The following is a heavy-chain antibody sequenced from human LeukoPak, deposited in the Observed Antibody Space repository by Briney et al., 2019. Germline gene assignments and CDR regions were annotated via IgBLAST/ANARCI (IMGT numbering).Heavy chain of an antibody. CDR3: ARGYYGSGGDY. D-gene: IGHD3-10*01. V-gene: IGHV4-59*01. J-gene: IGHJ4*02. CDR1: GGSISSYY. CDR2: VYYSGST. Sequence: PSETLSLTCTVSGGSISSYYWSWIRQPPGKGLEWIGHVYYSGSTSYNPSLKSRVAISIDTSRNQFYLKLNSVTAADTAVYYCARGYYGSGGDYWGQGTLVTVSS.